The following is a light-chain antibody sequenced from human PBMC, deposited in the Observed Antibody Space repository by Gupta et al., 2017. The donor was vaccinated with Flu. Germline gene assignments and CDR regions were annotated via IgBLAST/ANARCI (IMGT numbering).Light chain of an antibody. J-gene: IGKJ3*01. CDR3: QQGKNVPHT. V-gene: IGKV1-33*01. Sequence: DIQMTQSPSSLSASIGDRVTITCQASQDISKSLNWYQQKPGKAPKLLIYDASKLEIGVPSRFSGSGSGTDFTFTINSLQPEDIATYHCQQGKNVPHTFGHGTKVDIK. CDR2: DAS. CDR1: QDISKS.